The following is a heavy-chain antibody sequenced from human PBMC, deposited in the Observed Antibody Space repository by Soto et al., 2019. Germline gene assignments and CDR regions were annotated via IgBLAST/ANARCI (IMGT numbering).Heavy chain of an antibody. CDR3: AKDTSKRISIAARTYYFDY. CDR2: ISGSGGST. V-gene: IGHV3-23*01. Sequence: GESLKISCAASGFTFSSYAMSWVRQAPGKGLEWVSAISGSGGSTYYADSGKGRFTISRDNSKNTLYLQMNSLRAEDTAVYYCAKDTSKRISIAARTYYFDYWGQGTLVTVSS. J-gene: IGHJ4*02. D-gene: IGHD6-6*01. CDR1: GFTFSSYA.